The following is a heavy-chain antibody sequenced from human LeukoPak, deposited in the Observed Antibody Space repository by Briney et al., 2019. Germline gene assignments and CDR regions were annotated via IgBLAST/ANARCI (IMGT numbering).Heavy chain of an antibody. J-gene: IGHJ4*02. Sequence: TGGSLRLSCAASGFIFSNAWIGWIRQAPGKGLEWVGHIKGKIDDGTTDYGAAVKGRFTISRDDSKDTVYLQMNSLRVEDTAVYYCARVYETNGYLYWGQGSLVTVSS. CDR3: ARVYETNGYLY. CDR1: GFIFSNAW. D-gene: IGHD3-22*01. V-gene: IGHV3-15*05. CDR2: IKGKIDDGTT.